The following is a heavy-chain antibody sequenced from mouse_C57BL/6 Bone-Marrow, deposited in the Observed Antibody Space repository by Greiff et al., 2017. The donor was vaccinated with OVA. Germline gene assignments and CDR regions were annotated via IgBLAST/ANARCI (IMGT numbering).Heavy chain of an antibody. V-gene: IGHV1-20*01. CDR2: INPYNGDT. CDR3: ARWGYGSSYFDY. D-gene: IGHD1-1*01. J-gene: IGHJ2*01. CDR1: GYSFTGYF. Sequence: EVQLQQSGPELVKPGDSVKISCKASGYSFTGYFMNWVMQSHGKSLEWLGRINPYNGDTFYNQKFKGKATLTVDKSSSTAHMELRSLTSEDSAVYYCARWGYGSSYFDYWGQGTTLTVSS.